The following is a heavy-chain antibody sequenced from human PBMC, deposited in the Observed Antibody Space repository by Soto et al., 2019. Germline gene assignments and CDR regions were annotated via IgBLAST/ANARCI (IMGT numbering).Heavy chain of an antibody. J-gene: IGHJ4*02. V-gene: IGHV3-30*18. D-gene: IGHD3-22*01. CDR1: GFTFSSYG. Sequence: QVQLVESGGGVVQPGRSLRLSCAASGFTFSSYGMHWVRQAPGKGLEWVAVISYDGSNKYYADSVKGRFTISRDNSKNTLYLQMNSLRAEHTAVYYCAKDTYYYDSSAKSRPDYWGQGTLVTVSS. CDR2: ISYDGSNK. CDR3: AKDTYYYDSSAKSRPDY.